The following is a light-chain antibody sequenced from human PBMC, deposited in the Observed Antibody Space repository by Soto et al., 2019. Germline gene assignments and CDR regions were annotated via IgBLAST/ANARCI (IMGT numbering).Light chain of an antibody. J-gene: IGKJ5*01. V-gene: IGKV1-39*01. CDR2: AAS. CDR3: QQSYSSPIT. Sequence: DIQMTQSPSTLSGSVGDRVTITCRASQSIGTWLAWYQHRPGKAPSLLIYAASSLQSGVPSRFSGSGSGTDFTLTISSLQPEDFTTYYCQQSYSSPITFGQGTRLEIK. CDR1: QSIGTW.